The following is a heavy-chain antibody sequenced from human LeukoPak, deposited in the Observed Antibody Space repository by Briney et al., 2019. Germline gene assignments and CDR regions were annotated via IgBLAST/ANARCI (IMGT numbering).Heavy chain of an antibody. CDR1: GFTFSSYS. J-gene: IGHJ3*02. Sequence: GGSLRLSCAASGFTFSSYSMNWVRQAPGKGLEWVSYSYSSSSSSSIYYADSVKGRFTISRDNAKNSLYLQMNSLRAEDTAVYYCARKGYYSQAFDMWGQGAMVTVSS. CDR2: SSSSSSSI. V-gene: IGHV3-48*01. D-gene: IGHD3-22*01. CDR3: ARKGYYSQAFDM.